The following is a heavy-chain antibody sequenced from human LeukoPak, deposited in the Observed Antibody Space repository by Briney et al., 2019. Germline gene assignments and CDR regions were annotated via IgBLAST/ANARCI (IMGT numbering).Heavy chain of an antibody. D-gene: IGHD6-19*01. J-gene: IGHJ2*01. V-gene: IGHV4-4*09. CDR3: ARFHSGPSGWYVLWYFDL. Sequence: PSETLSLTCTVSGGSVSSYYWSWIRQPPGKGLEWIGYIYNSESTNYNSSLESRVTISVDTSKNQFFLKLSSVTAADTAVYYCARFHSGPSGWYVLWYFDLWGCGTLVTVSS. CDR1: GGSVSSYY. CDR2: IYNSEST.